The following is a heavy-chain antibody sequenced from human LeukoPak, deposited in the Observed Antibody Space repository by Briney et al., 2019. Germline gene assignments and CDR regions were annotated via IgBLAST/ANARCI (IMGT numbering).Heavy chain of an antibody. J-gene: IGHJ4*02. Sequence: PGGSLRLSWAASGFTFSSYAMSWVRQAPGKGLEWVSAISGSGGSTYYADSVKGRFTISRDNSKNTLYLQMNSLRAEDTAVYYCAKDPVYSSGWYDYWGQGTLVTVSS. CDR1: GFTFSSYA. CDR3: AKDPVYSSGWYDY. V-gene: IGHV3-23*01. CDR2: ISGSGGST. D-gene: IGHD6-19*01.